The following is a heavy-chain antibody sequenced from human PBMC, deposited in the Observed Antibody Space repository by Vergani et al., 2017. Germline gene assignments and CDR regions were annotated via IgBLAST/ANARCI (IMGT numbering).Heavy chain of an antibody. Sequence: QVQLVESGGGVVQRWGSLRLSCATSGFTLSNYDMQWIRQGPGKGLEFVAFIQFDGSNQYYADPVKGRFTLFRDFSKNTLYLQMNSLRTDDTATYYCAKHFRGWGIDYWCQGSQVVVSS. CDR1: GFTLSNYD. D-gene: IGHD3-16*01. V-gene: IGHV3-30*02. CDR2: IQFDGSNQ. J-gene: IGHJ4*02. CDR3: AKHFRGWGIDY.